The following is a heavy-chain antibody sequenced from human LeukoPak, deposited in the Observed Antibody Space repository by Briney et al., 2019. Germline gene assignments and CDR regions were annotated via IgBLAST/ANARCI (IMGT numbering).Heavy chain of an antibody. V-gene: IGHV3-23*01. Sequence: PGGSLRLSCAASGFTFSNYAMSWVRQAPGKGLEWVSATSRSGGSTHYADSVKGRFTISRDNSKSALFLQINSLRVEDTAVYYCAKDEGENGEYWSNFHHWGQGTLVTVSS. D-gene: IGHD2-8*01. CDR3: AKDEGENGEYWSNFHH. CDR1: GFTFSNYA. CDR2: TSRSGGST. J-gene: IGHJ4*02.